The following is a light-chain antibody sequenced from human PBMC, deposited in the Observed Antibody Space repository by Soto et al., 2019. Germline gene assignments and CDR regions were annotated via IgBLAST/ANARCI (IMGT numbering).Light chain of an antibody. CDR2: DAS. Sequence: EIVLTQSPATLSLSPGESATLSCRASQSVSIYLAWFQQKPGQAPRLLIYDASNRVIDIPARFSGSGSGTDFSLTISSLEPEDFAVYYCQQYNYWPENFGGGTKVEIK. J-gene: IGKJ4*01. CDR1: QSVSIY. CDR3: QQYNYWPEN. V-gene: IGKV3-11*01.